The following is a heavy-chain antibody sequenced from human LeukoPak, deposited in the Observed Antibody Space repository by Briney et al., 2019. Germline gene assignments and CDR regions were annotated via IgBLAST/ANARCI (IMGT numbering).Heavy chain of an antibody. CDR3: AKYLSSVTTEYYFDY. V-gene: IGHV3-23*01. Sequence: GASLRLSCAASGFTFSSYAVSWVCQAQGKGLEWVSAISGSGGSTYYADSVKGRFTISRDNSKNTQYLQMNSLRAEDTAVYYCAKYLSSVTTEYYFDYWGQGSLVTVSS. CDR2: ISGSGGST. D-gene: IGHD4-17*01. CDR1: GFTFSSYA. J-gene: IGHJ4*02.